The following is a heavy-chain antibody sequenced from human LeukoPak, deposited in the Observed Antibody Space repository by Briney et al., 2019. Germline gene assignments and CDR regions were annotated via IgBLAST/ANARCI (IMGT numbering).Heavy chain of an antibody. CDR1: GGSFSGYY. J-gene: IGHJ4*02. Sequence: PSETLSLTCAVYGGSFSGYYWSWIRQPPGKGLEWIGEINHSGSTNYNPSLKRRVTISVDTSKNQFSLKLSSVTAADTAVYYCARGPGFADWGQGTLVTVSS. CDR3: ARGPGFAD. CDR2: INHSGST. D-gene: IGHD3-9*01. V-gene: IGHV4-34*01.